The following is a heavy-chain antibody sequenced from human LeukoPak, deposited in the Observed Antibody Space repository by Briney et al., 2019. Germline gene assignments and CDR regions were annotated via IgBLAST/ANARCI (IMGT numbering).Heavy chain of an antibody. V-gene: IGHV4-39*01. CDR2: IYFSGTT. Sequence: PSETLSLTCTVSGGSISSSSYFWGWIREPPGKGLEWIGNIYFSGTTYYNPSLKSRVTIFVDTSKNQFSLKLSSVTAADTAAYYCARLCDFWSGCYMDVWGKGTTVTVSS. CDR3: ARLCDFWSGCYMDV. D-gene: IGHD3-3*01. J-gene: IGHJ6*03. CDR1: GGSISSSSYF.